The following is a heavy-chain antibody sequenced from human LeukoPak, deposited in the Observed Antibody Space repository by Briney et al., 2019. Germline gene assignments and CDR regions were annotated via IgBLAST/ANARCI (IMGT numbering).Heavy chain of an antibody. CDR3: ARGVGIPDPRYFDY. Sequence: GASVKVSCKTSGYTFADYYIHWVRQAPGQGLEWMGRINPESGGTKSAQNFQGGVTMTRDTSVTTAYMELSSLRSDDTAVYYCARGVGIPDPRYFDYWGQGTLVTASS. CDR1: GYTFADYY. V-gene: IGHV1-2*06. CDR2: INPESGGT. J-gene: IGHJ4*02.